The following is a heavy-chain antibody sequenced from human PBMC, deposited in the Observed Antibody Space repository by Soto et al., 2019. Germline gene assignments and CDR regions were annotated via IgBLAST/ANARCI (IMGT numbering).Heavy chain of an antibody. CDR2: ISGSGDNT. CDR3: AKDTTYYDSSGYYYAPLDY. V-gene: IGHV3-23*01. Sequence: PGGSLRLSCAASGFTFSNYAMSWVRQAPGKGLEWVSAISGSGDNTYYADSVKGRFTISRDNSKNTLYLQMNSLRAEDTAIYYCAKDTTYYDSSGYYYAPLDYWGQGTLVTV. CDR1: GFTFSNYA. J-gene: IGHJ4*02. D-gene: IGHD3-22*01.